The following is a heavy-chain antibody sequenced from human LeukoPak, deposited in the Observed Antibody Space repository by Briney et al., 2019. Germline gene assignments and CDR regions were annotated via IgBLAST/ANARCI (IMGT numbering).Heavy chain of an antibody. V-gene: IGHV4-34*01. D-gene: IGHD3-3*01. J-gene: IGHJ3*02. CDR1: GGSFSGYY. CDR3: ARARFWSDLDAFDI. CDR2: INHSGST. Sequence: SSETLSLTCAVYGGSFSGYYWSRIRQPPGKGLEWIGEINHSGSTNYNPSLKSRVTISVDTSKNQFSLKLSSVTAADTAVYYCARARFWSDLDAFDIWGKGQWSPSLQ.